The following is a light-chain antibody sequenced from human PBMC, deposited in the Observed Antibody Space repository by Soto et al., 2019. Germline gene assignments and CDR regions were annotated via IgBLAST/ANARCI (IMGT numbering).Light chain of an antibody. CDR1: QSISSW. V-gene: IGKV1-5*03. J-gene: IGKJ4*01. CDR3: QKYNSAPLT. Sequence: DIQMTQSPSTLSASVGDRFTITCRASQSISSWLAWYQQKPGKXPKXXIYKASSLESGVPSRFSGSGSGTDFTLTISSLQPEDVETYYCQKYNSAPLTFGGGTKVDIK. CDR2: KAS.